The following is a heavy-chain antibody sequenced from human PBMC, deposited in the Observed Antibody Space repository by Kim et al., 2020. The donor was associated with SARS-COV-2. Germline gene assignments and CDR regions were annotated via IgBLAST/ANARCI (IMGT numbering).Heavy chain of an antibody. D-gene: IGHD3-22*01. CDR3: ASPRGPWVDSSGLYY. Sequence: SVKVSCKASGGTFSSYTISWVRQAPGQGLEWMGRIIPILGIANYAQKFQGRVTITADKSTSTAYMELSSLRSEDTAVYYCASPRGPWVDSSGLYYWGQGTLVTVSS. J-gene: IGHJ4*02. CDR2: IIPILGIA. V-gene: IGHV1-69*02. CDR1: GGTFSSYT.